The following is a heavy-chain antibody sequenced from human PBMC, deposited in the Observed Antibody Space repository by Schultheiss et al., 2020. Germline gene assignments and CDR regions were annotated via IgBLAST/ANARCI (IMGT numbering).Heavy chain of an antibody. CDR1: GFTFSSYE. Sequence: GGSLRLSCAASGFTFSSYEMNWVRQAPGKGLEWVAVISYDGSNKYYADSVKGRFTISRDNSKNTLYLQMNSLRAEDTAVYYCARDLSDYGSGSWGQGTLVTVSS. D-gene: IGHD3-10*01. J-gene: IGHJ4*02. CDR2: ISYDGSNK. CDR3: ARDLSDYGSGS. V-gene: IGHV3-30*14.